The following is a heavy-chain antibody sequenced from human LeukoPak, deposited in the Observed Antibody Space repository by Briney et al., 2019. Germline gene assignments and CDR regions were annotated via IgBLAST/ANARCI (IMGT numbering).Heavy chain of an antibody. CDR2: ITGDGSST. Sequence: GGSLRLSCGASGFTFSGYWMHWVRQVPGKGLVWVSRITGDGSSTTYADSVKGRFTISRDNAKNTVFLQMISLRAEDTAVYYCARDTGWYFDLWGRGTLVTVSS. CDR3: ARDTGWYFDL. CDR1: GFTFSGYW. D-gene: IGHD4-17*01. J-gene: IGHJ2*01. V-gene: IGHV3-74*01.